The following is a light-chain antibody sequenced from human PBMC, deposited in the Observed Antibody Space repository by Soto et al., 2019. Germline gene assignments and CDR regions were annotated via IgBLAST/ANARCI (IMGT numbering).Light chain of an antibody. J-gene: IGKJ5*01. CDR1: ESINGW. CDR2: KVS. CDR3: MQGTHWPIT. V-gene: IGKV2-30*01. Sequence: MTQSPSSRSASVGDRVTIICRASESINGWLAWFQRRPGRSQRXLIYKVSNRDSGVPARFSGSGSGTDFAMKISRVEAEDGGVDECMQGTHWPITFGQGTRLEIK.